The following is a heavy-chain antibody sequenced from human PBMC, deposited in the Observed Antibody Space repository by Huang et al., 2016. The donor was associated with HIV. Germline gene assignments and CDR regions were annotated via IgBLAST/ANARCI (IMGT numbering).Heavy chain of an antibody. V-gene: IGHV1-18*01. D-gene: IGHD3-22*01. CDR3: ARDPKYHRIGYYRQRRGIDV. Sequence: QAQLMQSGPEVKKPGASVKVSCKTSGYSFTDYGITWVRQAPGQGPEWVGWVRGCNGDKEIAKRLQGRVTLTTDKSTSMAYMELRSLRLDDTAVYFCARDPKYHRIGYYRQRRGIDVWGQGTMVSVSS. J-gene: IGHJ3*01. CDR1: GYSFTDYG. CDR2: VRGCNGDK.